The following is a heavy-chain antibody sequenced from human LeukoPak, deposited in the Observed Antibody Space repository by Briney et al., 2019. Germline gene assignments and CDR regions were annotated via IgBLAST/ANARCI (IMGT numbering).Heavy chain of an antibody. CDR3: ARVGDYSSSFLVGYYYYGMDV. D-gene: IGHD6-6*01. CDR1: GYTFTGYY. Sequence: ASVKVSCKASGYTFTGYYMHWVRQAPGQGLEWMGWINPNSGGTNYAQKFQGRVTMTRDTSISTAYMELSRLRSGDTAVYYCARVGDYSSSFLVGYYYYGMDVWGQGTTVTVSS. J-gene: IGHJ6*02. CDR2: INPNSGGT. V-gene: IGHV1-2*02.